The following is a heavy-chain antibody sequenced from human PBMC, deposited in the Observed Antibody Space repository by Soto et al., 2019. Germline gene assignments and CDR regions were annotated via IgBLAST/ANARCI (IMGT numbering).Heavy chain of an antibody. D-gene: IGHD3-16*02. Sequence: GSLRLSCAASGFTCRSHEMNWVRQAPGKGLGWVSYISSSCSTIYYADSVKGRFTISRDNAKNSLYLQMNSLRAEDTAVYYCAREAVLYDYVWGSYRYFDYWGQGTLVTVSS. CDR2: ISSSCSTI. J-gene: IGHJ4*02. CDR1: GFTCRSHE. V-gene: IGHV3-48*03. CDR3: AREAVLYDYVWGSYRYFDY.